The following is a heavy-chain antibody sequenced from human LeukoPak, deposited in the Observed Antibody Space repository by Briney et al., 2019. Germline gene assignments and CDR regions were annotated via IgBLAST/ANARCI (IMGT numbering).Heavy chain of an antibody. CDR2: ISSTSSSYT. CDR1: GFTFLSYS. Sequence: SGGSLRLSCAASGFTFLSYSMNWVRQAPGKGLEWVSSISSTSSSYTYYADSVKGRFTISRDNSKNTLYLQMNSLRAEDTAVYYCARVPPALSGWEIYIDYWGQGTLVTVSS. D-gene: IGHD6-19*01. J-gene: IGHJ4*02. CDR3: ARVPPALSGWEIYIDY. V-gene: IGHV3-21*04.